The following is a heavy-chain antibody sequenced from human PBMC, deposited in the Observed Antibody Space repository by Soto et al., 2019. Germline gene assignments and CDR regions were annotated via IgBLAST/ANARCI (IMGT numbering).Heavy chain of an antibody. CDR3: ARDLYDTPGFYFLVY. CDR2: IDTLTGNT. CDR1: NYTFTSYG. V-gene: IGHV1-18*01. D-gene: IGHD3-22*01. J-gene: IGHJ4*02. Sequence: ASVKVSCKAYNYTFTSYGIHWVRQAPGQGLEWMGSIDTLTGNTNYAQNLQGRVSMTADTSSRTAYMEVRSLRSDDTAVYYCARDLYDTPGFYFLVYWGQGTLVTVSS.